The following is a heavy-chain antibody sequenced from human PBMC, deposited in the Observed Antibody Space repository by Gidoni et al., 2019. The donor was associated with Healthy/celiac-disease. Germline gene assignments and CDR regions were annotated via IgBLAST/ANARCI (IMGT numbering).Heavy chain of an antibody. CDR2: ISGSGGST. J-gene: IGHJ3*02. Sequence: EVQLLESGGGLVQPGGSLRLSCAASGFTFSSYAMSWVRQAPGKGLEWVSAISGSGGSTYYADSVKGRFTISRDNSKNTLYLQMNSLRAEDTAVYYCAKDTDDYSNYPDAFDIWGQGTMVTVSS. D-gene: IGHD4-4*01. CDR1: GFTFSSYA. V-gene: IGHV3-23*01. CDR3: AKDTDDYSNYPDAFDI.